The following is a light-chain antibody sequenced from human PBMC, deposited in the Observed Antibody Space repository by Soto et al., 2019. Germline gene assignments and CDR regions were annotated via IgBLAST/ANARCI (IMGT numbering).Light chain of an antibody. CDR3: QQRSDWPPIT. Sequence: EIVLTQSPATLSLSPGERATLSCRASRTVNNYLAWYQQKPGQAPRLLIYDAFIRAAGIPARFSGRGSGTDSTLTISNLEPEDFADYFCQQRSDWPPITFGQGTRVELK. CDR2: DAF. V-gene: IGKV3-11*01. CDR1: RTVNNY. J-gene: IGKJ5*01.